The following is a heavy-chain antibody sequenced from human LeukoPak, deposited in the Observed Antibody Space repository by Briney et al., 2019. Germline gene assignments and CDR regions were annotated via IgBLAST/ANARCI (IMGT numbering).Heavy chain of an antibody. Sequence: GASVKVSCKASGGTFSSYAICWVRQAPGQGLEWMGGIIPIFGTANYAQKFQGRVTITADESTSTAYMELSSLRSEDTAVYYCAREYSSTWYRYFQHWGQGTLVTVSS. V-gene: IGHV1-69*13. CDR2: IIPIFGTA. CDR3: AREYSSTWYRYFQH. J-gene: IGHJ1*01. CDR1: GGTFSSYA. D-gene: IGHD6-13*01.